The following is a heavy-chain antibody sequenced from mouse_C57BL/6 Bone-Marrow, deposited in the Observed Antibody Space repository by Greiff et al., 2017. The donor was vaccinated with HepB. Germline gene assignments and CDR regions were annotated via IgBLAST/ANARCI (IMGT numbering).Heavy chain of an antibody. J-gene: IGHJ4*01. D-gene: IGHD2-4*01. CDR2: INPSSGYT. V-gene: IGHV1-7*01. Sequence: VQRVESGAELAKPGASVKLSCKASGYTFTSYWMHWVKQRPGQGLEWIGYINPSSGYTKYNQKFKDKATLTADKSSSTAYMQLSSLTYEDSAVYYCASTMITTCAMDYWGQGTAVTVSS. CDR3: ASTMITTCAMDY. CDR1: GYTFTSYW.